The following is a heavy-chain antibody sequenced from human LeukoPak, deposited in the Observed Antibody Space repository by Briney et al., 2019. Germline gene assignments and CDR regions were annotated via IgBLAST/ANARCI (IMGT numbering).Heavy chain of an antibody. J-gene: IGHJ2*01. V-gene: IGHV1-69*01. Sequence: GASVKVSCKASGGTFSSCAISWVRQAPGQGLEWMGGIIPIFGTATYAQKFQGRVTITADESTSTAYMELSSLRSEDTAVYYCAAAYGDYVNWYFDLWGRGTLVTVSS. CDR1: GGTFSSCA. D-gene: IGHD4-17*01. CDR3: AAAYGDYVNWYFDL. CDR2: IIPIFGTA.